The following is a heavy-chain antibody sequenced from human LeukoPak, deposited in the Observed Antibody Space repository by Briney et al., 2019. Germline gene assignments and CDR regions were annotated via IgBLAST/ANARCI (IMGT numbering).Heavy chain of an antibody. CDR3: ARSRSVSNYKGMDV. CDR1: GFTFSDYS. D-gene: IGHD5/OR15-5a*01. CDR2: ISSSSDYI. Sequence: GGSLRLSCPASGFTFSDYSMSWVRQAPGKGLECVSYISSSSDYIYYADSVKGRFTISRDNARNSLYLQMNSLRAEDTAVYYCARSRSVSNYKGMDVWGQGTTVTVSS. J-gene: IGHJ6*02. V-gene: IGHV3-21*01.